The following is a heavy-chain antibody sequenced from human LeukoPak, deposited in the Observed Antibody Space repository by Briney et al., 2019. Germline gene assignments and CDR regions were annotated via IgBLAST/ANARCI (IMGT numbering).Heavy chain of an antibody. CDR3: ARDGVAARGFDY. D-gene: IGHD6-6*01. CDR2: ISSSSSYI. J-gene: IGHJ4*02. CDR1: GFTFSSYS. Sequence: GGSLRLSCAASGFTFSSYSMNWVRQAPGKGLEWVSSISSSSSYIYYADSVKGRFTISRDNAKNSLYPQMNSLRAEDTAVYYCARDGVAARGFDYWGQGTLVTVSS. V-gene: IGHV3-21*01.